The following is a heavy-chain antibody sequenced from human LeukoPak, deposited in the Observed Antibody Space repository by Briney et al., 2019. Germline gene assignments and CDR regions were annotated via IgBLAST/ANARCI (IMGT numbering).Heavy chain of an antibody. Sequence: GGSLRLSCAASTFTFSSYAMSWVRQAPGKGLEWVSAISAGADSTYYADSVQGRFTIPRDDPRNTLYLQMNSLRADDTAVYYCARDRRPWYFDLWGRGTLVTVSS. CDR1: TFTFSSYA. CDR2: ISAGADST. CDR3: ARDRRPWYFDL. V-gene: IGHV3-23*01. J-gene: IGHJ2*01. D-gene: IGHD6-6*01.